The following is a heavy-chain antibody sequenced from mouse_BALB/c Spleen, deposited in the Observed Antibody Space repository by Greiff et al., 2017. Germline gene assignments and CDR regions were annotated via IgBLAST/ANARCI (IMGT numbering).Heavy chain of an antibody. J-gene: IGHJ3*01. V-gene: IGHV5-4*02. Sequence: EVQGVESGGGLVKPGGSLKLSCAASGFTFSDYYMYWVRQTPEKRLEWVATISDGGSYTYYPDSVKGRFTISRDNAKNNLYLQMSSLKSEDTAMYYCARDDGPFAYWGQGTLVTVSA. D-gene: IGHD2-3*01. CDR2: ISDGGSYT. CDR1: GFTFSDYY. CDR3: ARDDGPFAY.